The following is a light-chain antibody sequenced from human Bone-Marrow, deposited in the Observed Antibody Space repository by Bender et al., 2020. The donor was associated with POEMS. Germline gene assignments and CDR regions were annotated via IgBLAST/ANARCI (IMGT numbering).Light chain of an antibody. J-gene: IGLJ1*01. CDR3: CSYADSSTLV. CDR1: SSDVGSYNL. V-gene: IGLV2-23*02. CDR2: AVT. Sequence: QSALTQPASVSGSLGQSITISCTGTSSDVGSYNLVSWYQQHPGKAPKLMIYAVTKRPSGVSNRFSGSKSGNTASLTISGLQAEDEADYYCCSYADSSTLVLGTGTKVTVL.